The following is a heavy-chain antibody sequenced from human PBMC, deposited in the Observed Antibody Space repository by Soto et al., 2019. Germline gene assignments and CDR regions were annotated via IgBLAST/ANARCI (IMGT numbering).Heavy chain of an antibody. D-gene: IGHD2-15*01. CDR1: GGTFSSYA. CDR2: IIPIFGTA. Sequence: VQLVESGGGLVQPGSSVKVSCKASGGTFSSYAISWVRQAPGQGLEWMGGIIPIFGTANYAQKFQGRVTITADESTSTAYMELSSLRSEDTAVYYCGQGYCSGGSCYGVDYWGQGTLVTVSS. V-gene: IGHV1-69*01. J-gene: IGHJ4*02. CDR3: GQGYCSGGSCYGVDY.